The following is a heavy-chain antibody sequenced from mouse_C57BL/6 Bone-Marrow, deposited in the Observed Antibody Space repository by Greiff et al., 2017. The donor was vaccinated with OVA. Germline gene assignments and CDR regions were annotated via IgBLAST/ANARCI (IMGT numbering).Heavy chain of an antibody. D-gene: IGHD3-2*02. CDR1: GYTFTSYW. J-gene: IGHJ3*01. Sequence: QVQLQQSGAELVKPGASVKLSCKASGYTFTSYWMQWVKQRPGQGLEWIGEIDPSDSYTNYNQKFKGKATLTVDTSSSTAYMQLSSLTSEDSAVDYCARPRSFRQLRLPPFAYWGQGTLVTVSA. V-gene: IGHV1-50*01. CDR2: IDPSDSYT. CDR3: ARPRSFRQLRLPPFAY.